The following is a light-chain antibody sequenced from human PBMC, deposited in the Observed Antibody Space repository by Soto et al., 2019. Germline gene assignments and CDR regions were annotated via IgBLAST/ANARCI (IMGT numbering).Light chain of an antibody. V-gene: IGKV1-5*03. Sequence: DIQMTQSRSTLSTYVSDRVTITCRSIQSISSWLAWYQQKPGKAPKLLIYKASSLESGVPSRFSGSGSGTEFTLTISSLQPDDFATYYCQQYNSYSITFGPGTKVDIK. CDR1: QSISSW. CDR2: KAS. CDR3: QQYNSYSIT. J-gene: IGKJ3*01.